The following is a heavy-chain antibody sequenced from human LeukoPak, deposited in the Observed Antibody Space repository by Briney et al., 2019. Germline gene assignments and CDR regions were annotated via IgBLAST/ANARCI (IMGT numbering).Heavy chain of an antibody. J-gene: IGHJ4*02. CDR1: GYSFTSYW. Sequence: GESLKISCKGSGYSFTSYWIGWVCQMPGKGLEWMGTIYPGDSDTRYNPSFQGQVTISADRSTTTAFLQWSSLKASDTAIYYCARLLNIAASNFDYWGQGTLVTVSS. D-gene: IGHD6-13*01. CDR2: IYPGDSDT. CDR3: ARLLNIAASNFDY. V-gene: IGHV5-51*01.